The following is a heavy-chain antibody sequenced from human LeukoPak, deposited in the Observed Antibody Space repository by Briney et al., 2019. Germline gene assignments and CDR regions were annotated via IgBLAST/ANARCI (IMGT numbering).Heavy chain of an antibody. CDR2: INQGGSDK. CDR3: ARTSRSGSIDD. D-gene: IGHD5-12*01. V-gene: IGHV3-7*02. J-gene: IGHJ4*02. Sequence: GGSLRLSCAASGFPLSNYWMSRARQAPRKGLEWVANINQGGSDKSYVDSVKGRFTISRDNAKNSLYLEMNSLRVEDTAMYYCARTSRSGSIDDWGQGTLVTVSS. CDR1: GFPLSNYW.